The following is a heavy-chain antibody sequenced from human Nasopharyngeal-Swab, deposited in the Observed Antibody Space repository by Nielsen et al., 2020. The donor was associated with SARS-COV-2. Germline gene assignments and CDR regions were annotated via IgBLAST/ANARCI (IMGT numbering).Heavy chain of an antibody. Sequence: WIRQPPGKGLEWVGRIGGKAHNYATTYAASVKGRFTISRDDSKNTAFLQMDSLKTEDTALYYCTTDYYFDYWGQGTLVTRLL. J-gene: IGHJ4*02. CDR2: IGGKAHNYAT. V-gene: IGHV3-73*01. CDR3: TTDYYFDY.